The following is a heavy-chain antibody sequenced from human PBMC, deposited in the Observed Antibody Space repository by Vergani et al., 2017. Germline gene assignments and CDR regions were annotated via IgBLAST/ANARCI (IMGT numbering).Heavy chain of an antibody. V-gene: IGHV1-24*01. CDR2: FDPEDGET. CDR1: GYTLPELS. CDR3: AREVYYYDSSGYYGNEDFFDY. Sequence: QVQLVQSGAEVKKPGASVKVSCLVSGYTLPELSMHWVRQAPGQGLAWMGGFDPEDGETIYAQKFQGRVTMTEDTSTDPAYMGLSSLRSEDTAVYYCAREVYYYDSSGYYGNEDFFDYWGQGTLVTVSS. J-gene: IGHJ4*02. D-gene: IGHD3-22*01.